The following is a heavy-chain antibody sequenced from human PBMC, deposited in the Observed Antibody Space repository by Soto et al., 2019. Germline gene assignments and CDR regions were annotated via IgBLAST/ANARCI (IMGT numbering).Heavy chain of an antibody. CDR2: ISANGGIT. J-gene: IGHJ2*01. CDR1: GFTFSKYA. CDR3: AKDKYTDSVRKVWFFDY. V-gene: IGHV3-23*01. Sequence: EVQLLESGGGLVKPGGSLRLSCAASGFTFSKYAMSWVRLAPGKGLEWVSSISANGGITDYADSVKGRFTLSRDNFQNILSLQMDSLTGDDTALYFCAKDKYTDSVRKVWFFDYWGRGTLVTVSS. D-gene: IGHD2-15*01.